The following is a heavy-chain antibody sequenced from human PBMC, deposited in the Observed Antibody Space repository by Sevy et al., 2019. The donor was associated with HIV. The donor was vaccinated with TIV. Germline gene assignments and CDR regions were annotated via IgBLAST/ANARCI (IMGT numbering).Heavy chain of an antibody. CDR1: GCTFSSYA. CDR3: ANLGTYYYDGSGYYYQAPFDY. J-gene: IGHJ4*02. Sequence: GGSLRLSCAASGCTFSSYAMSWVRQAPGKGLEWVSTITGSGGGTFYADSVKGRFTISRDNSKNTLYLQMNSLRAEDTAVYYCANLGTYYYDGSGYYYQAPFDYWGQGTLVTVSS. CDR2: ITGSGGGT. D-gene: IGHD3-22*01. V-gene: IGHV3-23*01.